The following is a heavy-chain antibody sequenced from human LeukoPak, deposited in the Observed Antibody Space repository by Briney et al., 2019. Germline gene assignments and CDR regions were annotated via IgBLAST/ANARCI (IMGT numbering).Heavy chain of an antibody. V-gene: IGHV3-23*01. CDR1: GFTFSSYG. Sequence: PGGSLRLSCEASGFTFSSYGMSWVRQAPGKGLEWVSAISGSGGSTYYADSVKGRFTISRDNSKNTLYLQMNSLRAEDTAVYYCAKDLGGLYYFDYWGQGTLVTVSS. D-gene: IGHD3-16*01. CDR2: ISGSGGST. CDR3: AKDLGGLYYFDY. J-gene: IGHJ4*02.